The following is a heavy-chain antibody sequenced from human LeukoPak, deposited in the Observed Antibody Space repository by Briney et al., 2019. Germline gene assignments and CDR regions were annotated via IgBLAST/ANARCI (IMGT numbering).Heavy chain of an antibody. J-gene: IGHJ3*02. CDR1: GGSISGYY. D-gene: IGHD3-10*01. CDR2: IYYSGST. V-gene: IGHV4-59*01. Sequence: SETLSLTCTVSGGSISGYYWSWIRQPPGKGLEWIGYIYYSGSTNYNPSLKSRVTISVDTSKNQFSLKLSSVTAADTAMYYCARSDYHNSGSHTVFDAFDIWGQGTRVTVSS. CDR3: ARSDYHNSGSHTVFDAFDI.